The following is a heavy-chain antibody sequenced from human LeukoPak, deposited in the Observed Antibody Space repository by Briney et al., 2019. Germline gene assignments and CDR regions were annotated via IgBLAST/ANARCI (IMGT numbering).Heavy chain of an antibody. D-gene: IGHD3-10*01. CDR2: IKPDGSDT. V-gene: IGHV3-74*01. CDR1: GFTFTTHW. J-gene: IGHJ4*02. CDR3: AVVYYYGSGSYQKFDY. Sequence: PGGSLRLSCGASGFTFTTHWIHWVRQAPGKGLVWVSRIKPDGSDTNYADSVKGRFTISRDNAKNSLYLQMNSLRAEDTAVYYCAVVYYYGSGSYQKFDYWGQGTLVTVSS.